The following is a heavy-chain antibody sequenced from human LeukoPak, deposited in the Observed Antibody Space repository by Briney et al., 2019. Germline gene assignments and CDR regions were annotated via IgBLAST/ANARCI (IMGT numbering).Heavy chain of an antibody. CDR3: TTDLTSIAVAGTGY. Sequence: GGSLRLSCAASGFTFSGSALHWVRQASGKGLEWVGRIRSTANGYATAYAASVKGRFTISRDDSKNTAYLQMDSLKTEDTAVYYCTTDLTSIAVAGTGYWGQGTLVTVSS. D-gene: IGHD6-19*01. V-gene: IGHV3-73*01. J-gene: IGHJ4*02. CDR1: GFTFSGSA. CDR2: IRSTANGYAT.